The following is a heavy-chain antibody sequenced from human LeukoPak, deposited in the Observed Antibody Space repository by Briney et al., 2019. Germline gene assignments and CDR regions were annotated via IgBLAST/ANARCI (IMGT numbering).Heavy chain of an antibody. D-gene: IGHD2/OR15-2a*01. V-gene: IGHV3-33*01. Sequence: QPGRSLRLSCAASGFAFNSFGMHWVRQAPGKGLEWVADIGYDTSKKYYADFVKGRFTISRDNPKNTLYLQINSLRPEDTAVYYCARDSNSSTYLDYWGQGALVTVS. CDR3: ARDSNSSTYLDY. CDR2: IGYDTSKK. J-gene: IGHJ4*02. CDR1: GFAFNSFG.